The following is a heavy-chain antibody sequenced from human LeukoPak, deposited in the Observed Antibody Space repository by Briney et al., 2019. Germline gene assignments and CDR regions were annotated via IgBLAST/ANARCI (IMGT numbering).Heavy chain of an antibody. J-gene: IGHJ4*02. CDR2: ISSSSSYT. CDR1: GFTFSDYY. D-gene: IGHD6-13*01. Sequence: KPGGSLRLSCAASGFTFSDYYMSWIRQAPGKGLEWVSYISSSSSYTNYADSVKGRFTISRGNAKNSRYLQMNSLRAEDTAVYYCARYSSSWEDFDYWGQGTLVTVSS. V-gene: IGHV3-11*03. CDR3: ARYSSSWEDFDY.